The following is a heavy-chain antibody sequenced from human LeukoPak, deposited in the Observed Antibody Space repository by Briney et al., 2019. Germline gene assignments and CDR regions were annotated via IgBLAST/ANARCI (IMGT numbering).Heavy chain of an antibody. Sequence: GGSLRLSCAASGFTFSNYAMSWVRQAPGKGLEWVSGISGSGGSTYYADSVKGRFTISRDNSKNTLYLQMNSLRAEDTAVYYCARYYYDSSGYPYWGQGTLVTVSS. D-gene: IGHD3-22*01. CDR3: ARYYYDSSGYPY. CDR2: ISGSGGST. V-gene: IGHV3-23*01. J-gene: IGHJ4*02. CDR1: GFTFSNYA.